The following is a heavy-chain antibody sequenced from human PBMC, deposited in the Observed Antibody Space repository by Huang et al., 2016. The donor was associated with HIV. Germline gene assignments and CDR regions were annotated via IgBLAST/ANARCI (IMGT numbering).Heavy chain of an antibody. CDR2: MNPKSDKL. Sequence: QIQLAQSGAEVKKPGASVKVSCKASGYTFNNYDINWVREASGQGLEWMGWMNPKSDKLGYTKKFQGRVAILRNSSINTSYLEVTSLTSEDTAVYYCARGFGINYNHEAFDVWGQGTMVTVSS. D-gene: IGHD3-10*01. J-gene: IGHJ3*01. CDR1: GYTFNNYD. V-gene: IGHV1-8*01. CDR3: ARGFGINYNHEAFDV.